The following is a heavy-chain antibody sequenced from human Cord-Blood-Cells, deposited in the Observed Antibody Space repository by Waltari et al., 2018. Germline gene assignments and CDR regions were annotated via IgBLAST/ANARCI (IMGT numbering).Heavy chain of an antibody. CDR2: IYYSGST. Sequence: QVQLQESGPGLLKPSETLSLTCTVSGGSISSYYWRWIRQPPGKGLEWIGYIYYSGSTNYNPSLKIQVTMSVDTSKNQFSLKLSSVTSADTAVYYCARGGSRGGRYSNWGQGTLITVSS. D-gene: IGHD2-2*01. CDR1: GGSISSYY. J-gene: IGHJ4*02. CDR3: ARGGSRGGRYSN. V-gene: IGHV4-59*01.